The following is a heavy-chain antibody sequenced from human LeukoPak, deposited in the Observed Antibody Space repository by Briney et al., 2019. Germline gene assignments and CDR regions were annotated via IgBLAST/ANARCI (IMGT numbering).Heavy chain of an antibody. D-gene: IGHD3-16*01. CDR2: ISAYNGNT. V-gene: IGHV1-18*01. CDR1: GYTFTSYG. Sequence: ASVKVSCKASGYTFTSYGISWVRQAPGQGLEWMGWISAYNGNTNYAQKLQGRVTMTTDTSTSTAYMELRSLRSDDTAVYYCARVHDYVWGSFPRSWFDPWGQGTLVTVSS. CDR3: ARVHDYVWGSFPRSWFDP. J-gene: IGHJ5*02.